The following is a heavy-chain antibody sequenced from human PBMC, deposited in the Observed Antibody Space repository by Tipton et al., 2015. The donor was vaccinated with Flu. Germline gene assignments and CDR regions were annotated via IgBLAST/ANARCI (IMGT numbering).Heavy chain of an antibody. CDR3: ARDNYLVPAARVY. J-gene: IGHJ4*02. CDR1: GYSIISGYY. Sequence: GLVKPSETLSLTCAVSGYSIISGYYWGWIRQPPGKGLEWIASIYHSGSTYYNPSLKSRVTISVDTSKNQFSLKLSFVTAADTAVYYCARDNYLVPAARVYWGQGTLVTVSS. D-gene: IGHD2-2*01. V-gene: IGHV4-38-2*02. CDR2: IYHSGST.